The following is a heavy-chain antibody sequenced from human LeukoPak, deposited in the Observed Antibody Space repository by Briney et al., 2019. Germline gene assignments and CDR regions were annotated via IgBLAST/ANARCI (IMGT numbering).Heavy chain of an antibody. Sequence: SETLSLTCTVSGGSISSYYWSWIRQPAGKGLEWIGRIYTSGSTNYNPSLKSRVTMSVDTSKNQFSLKLSSVTAADTAVYYCARDRAYCGGDCYGWFDPWGQGTLVTVSS. CDR3: ARDRAYCGGDCYGWFDP. V-gene: IGHV4-4*07. CDR1: GGSISSYY. CDR2: IYTSGST. J-gene: IGHJ5*02. D-gene: IGHD2-21*01.